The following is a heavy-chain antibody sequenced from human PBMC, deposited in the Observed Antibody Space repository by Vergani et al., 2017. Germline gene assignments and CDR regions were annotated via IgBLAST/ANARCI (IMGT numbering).Heavy chain of an antibody. J-gene: IGHJ4*02. CDR2: IYTSGST. CDR3: ARGSRAEGGSGPDK. Sequence: QVQLQESGPGLVTPSQTLSLTCSVSGGSFSSDNVYWTWIRQPAGKGLEWIGRIYTSGSTEYNPSLKSRVTISIDTSKNQFSLNLSSVTAADTAVYYCARGSRAEGGSGPDKWGQGTLVTVSS. CDR1: GGSFSSDNVY. D-gene: IGHD6-13*01. V-gene: IGHV4-61*02.